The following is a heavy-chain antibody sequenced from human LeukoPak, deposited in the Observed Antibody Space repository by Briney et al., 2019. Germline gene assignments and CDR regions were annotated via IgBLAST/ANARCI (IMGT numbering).Heavy chain of an antibody. J-gene: IGHJ4*02. D-gene: IGHD6-19*01. Sequence: PGGTLRLSCAASGFTFSSYGMSWVRQAPGKGLEWVSAISGSGGSTYYADSVKGRFTISRDNSKNALYLQMNSLRAEDTAVYYCAKDSHSSGWYHPPSFGYWGQGTLVTVSS. CDR2: ISGSGGST. CDR1: GFTFSSYG. CDR3: AKDSHSSGWYHPPSFGY. V-gene: IGHV3-23*01.